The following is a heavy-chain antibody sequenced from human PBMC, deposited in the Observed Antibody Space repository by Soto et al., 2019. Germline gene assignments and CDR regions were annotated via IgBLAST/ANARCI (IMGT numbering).Heavy chain of an antibody. D-gene: IGHD3-10*01. J-gene: IGHJ6*03. CDR2: IYYSGST. CDR1: GGSISSYY. V-gene: IGHV4-59*08. Sequence: PSETLSLTCTVSGGSISSYYWSWIRQPPGKGLEWIGYIYYSGSTNYNPSLKSRVTISVDTSKNQFSLKLSSVTAADTAVYYCARQMSYGSGTDYYYYMDVWGKGTTVTVSS. CDR3: ARQMSYGSGTDYYYYMDV.